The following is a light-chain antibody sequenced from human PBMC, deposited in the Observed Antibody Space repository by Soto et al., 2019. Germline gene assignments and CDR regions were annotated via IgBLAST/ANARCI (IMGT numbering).Light chain of an antibody. Sequence: QSALTQPPSASGSPGQSVTISCTGTSSDVGGHNYVSWYQHHPAKAPKLMVYEVTRRPSGVPDRFSGSKSGNTASLTVSGLQTEDEADYYCTSYAGNNNVIFGGGTKLTVL. CDR1: SSDVGGHNY. CDR3: TSYAGNNNVI. V-gene: IGLV2-8*01. CDR2: EVT. J-gene: IGLJ2*01.